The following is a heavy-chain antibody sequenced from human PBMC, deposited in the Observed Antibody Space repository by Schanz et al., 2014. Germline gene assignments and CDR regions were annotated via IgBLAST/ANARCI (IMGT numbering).Heavy chain of an antibody. Sequence: QVPLVQSGAEVKKPGSSVKVSCKASGGTFSSYAITWVRQAHGQGLEWMGRISPILGIANYAQKFQGRVTITADKLTSTAYMELSSLRSEDTAVYYCARLLGYSYGHYYYYGMDVWGQGTTVTVSS. CDR2: ISPILGIA. D-gene: IGHD5-18*01. CDR3: ARLLGYSYGHYYYYGMDV. V-gene: IGHV1-69*04. CDR1: GGTFSSYA. J-gene: IGHJ6*02.